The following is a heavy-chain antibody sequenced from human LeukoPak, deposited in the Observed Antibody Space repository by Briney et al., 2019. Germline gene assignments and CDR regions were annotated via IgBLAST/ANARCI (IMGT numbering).Heavy chain of an antibody. CDR1: GFIVSSNY. Sequence: GGSLRLSCAASGFIVSSNYMSWVRQAPGKGLEWVSCVSGSGGRGATYYTDSVKGRFTISRDNAKNTMYLQMNSLSGEDTAIYYCAKDIAASGLPRIFDFWGQGTLVTVSS. CDR2: VSGSGGRGAT. V-gene: IGHV3-23*01. D-gene: IGHD6-13*01. CDR3: AKDIAASGLPRIFDF. J-gene: IGHJ4*02.